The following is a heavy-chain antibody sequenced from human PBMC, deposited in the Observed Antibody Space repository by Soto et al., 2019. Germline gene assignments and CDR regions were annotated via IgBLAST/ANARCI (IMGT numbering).Heavy chain of an antibody. Sequence: SETLSLTCAVSGGSISSSSWSCWLRQPPGKGLEWSGYIYHRGTTYYNPSLKSPVPISTDTSKKEFSLTLTSVTAADTAVYYCARATESHYFDYWGRGILVTVSS. J-gene: IGHJ4*02. CDR3: ARATESHYFDY. CDR1: GGSISSSSW. CDR2: IYHRGTT. V-gene: IGHV4-28*03.